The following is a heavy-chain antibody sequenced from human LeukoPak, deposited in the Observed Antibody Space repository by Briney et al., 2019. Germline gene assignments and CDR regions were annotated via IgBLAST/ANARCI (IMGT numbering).Heavy chain of an antibody. Sequence: PGGSLRLSCAASGFTFSSYGMHWVRQAPGKGLEWVAVISYDGSNKYYADSVKGRFTISRDNSKNTLYLQMNSLRAEDTAVYYCARAAYCSSTSCYWYYYYMDVWGKGTTVTVSS. CDR1: GFTFSSYG. CDR3: ARAAYCSSTSCYWYYYYMDV. D-gene: IGHD2-2*01. J-gene: IGHJ6*03. V-gene: IGHV3-30*03. CDR2: ISYDGSNK.